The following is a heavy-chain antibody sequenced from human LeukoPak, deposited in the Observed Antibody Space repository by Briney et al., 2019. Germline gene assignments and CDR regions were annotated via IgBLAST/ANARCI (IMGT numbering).Heavy chain of an antibody. V-gene: IGHV1-2*02. CDR1: GYTFTGYY. D-gene: IGHD5-18*01. CDR3: ARLCLCGYSYGWNDAFDI. CDR2: INPNSGGT. J-gene: IGHJ3*02. Sequence: ASVKVSCKASGYTFTGYYMHWVRQAPGQGLEWMGWINPNSGGTNYAQKFQGRVTMTRDTSVSTAYMELSRLRSDDTAVYYCARLCLCGYSYGWNDAFDIWGQGTMVTVSS.